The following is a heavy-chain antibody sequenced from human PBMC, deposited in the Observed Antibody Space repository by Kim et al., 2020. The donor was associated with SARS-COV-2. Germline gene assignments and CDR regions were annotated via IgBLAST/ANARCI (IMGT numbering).Heavy chain of an antibody. D-gene: IGHD2-21*02. V-gene: IGHV3-23*01. CDR3: AKSKWAYCGGDCYWAY. J-gene: IGHJ4*02. CDR2: ISGSGGST. Sequence: GGSLRLSCAASGFTFSSYAMSWVRQAPGKGLEWVSAISGSGGSTYYADSVKGRFTISRDNSKNTLYLKMNSLRAEDTAVYYCAKSKWAYCGGDCYWAYWGQGTLVTVSS. CDR1: GFTFSSYA.